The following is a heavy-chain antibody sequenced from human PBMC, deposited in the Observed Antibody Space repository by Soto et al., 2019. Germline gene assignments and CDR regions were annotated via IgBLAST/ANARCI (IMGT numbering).Heavy chain of an antibody. CDR2: IIHSEST. D-gene: IGHD1-26*01. V-gene: IGHV4-34*12. CDR1: GGSFSAYY. J-gene: IGHJ6*02. CDR3: ARQRPTDGRWEFANYYGMDV. Sequence: SETLSLTCAVYGGSFSAYYWSWVRQPPGKGLEWIGEIIHSESTKYNPSLKSRVTISVDTSKNQFSLKLSSVAAADTAVYYCARQRPTDGRWEFANYYGMDVWGQGTPVTVSS.